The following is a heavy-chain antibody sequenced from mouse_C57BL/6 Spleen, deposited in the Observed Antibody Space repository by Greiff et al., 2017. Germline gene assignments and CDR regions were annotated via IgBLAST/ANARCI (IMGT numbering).Heavy chain of an antibody. CDR3: AREGYDYYYFDY. V-gene: IGHV1-55*01. J-gene: IGHJ2*01. D-gene: IGHD2-4*01. CDR2: IYPGSGST. Sequence: QVQLQQPGAELVKPEASVKMSCKASGYTFTSYWITWVKQRPGQGLEWIGDIYPGSGSTNYNEKFKSKATLTVDTSSSTAYMQLSSLTSEDSAVYYCAREGYDYYYFDYWGQGTTLTVSS. CDR1: GYTFTSYW.